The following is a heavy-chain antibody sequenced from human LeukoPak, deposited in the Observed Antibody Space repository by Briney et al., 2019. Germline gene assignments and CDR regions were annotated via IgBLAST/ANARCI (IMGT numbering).Heavy chain of an antibody. CDR3: ARGYSSSFKRYFDY. Sequence: GASVTVSCKASGYTFTCYYIHWVRQAPGQGLEWMGWINPNSGATNYAQNFQGRVTMARDTSISTTYMELSRLRSDDTAVYYCARGYSSSFKRYFDYWGQGALVTVSS. D-gene: IGHD6-13*01. J-gene: IGHJ4*02. CDR1: GYTFTCYY. V-gene: IGHV1-2*02. CDR2: INPNSGAT.